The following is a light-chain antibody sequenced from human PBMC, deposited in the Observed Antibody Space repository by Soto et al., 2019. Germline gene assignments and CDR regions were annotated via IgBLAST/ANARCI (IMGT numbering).Light chain of an antibody. Sequence: QSVLPQPPSVSWAPGQRFTISCTWSSSNIEAGYDVHWYQQLPGTAPKLLIYGNSNRPSGVPDRFSGSKSGTSASLAITGLQAEDDAVYYCQSYGSSLCGPANDVCGTGTKVTVL. J-gene: IGLJ1*01. V-gene: IGLV1-40*01. CDR2: GNS. CDR3: QSYGSSLCGPANDV. CDR1: SSNIEAGYD.